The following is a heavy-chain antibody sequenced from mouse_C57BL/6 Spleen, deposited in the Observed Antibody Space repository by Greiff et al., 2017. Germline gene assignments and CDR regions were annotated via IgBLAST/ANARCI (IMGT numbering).Heavy chain of an antibody. D-gene: IGHD2-3*01. J-gene: IGHJ2*01. Sequence: QVQLQQPGAELVRPGSSVKLSCKASGYTFTSYWMHWVKQRPIQGLEWIGNIDPSDSETHYNQKFKDKATLTVDKSSSTAYMQLSSLTSEDSAVYYCARWGDGYSYLDYWGQGTTLTVSS. CDR1: GYTFTSYW. CDR3: ARWGDGYSYLDY. CDR2: IDPSDSET. V-gene: IGHV1-52*01.